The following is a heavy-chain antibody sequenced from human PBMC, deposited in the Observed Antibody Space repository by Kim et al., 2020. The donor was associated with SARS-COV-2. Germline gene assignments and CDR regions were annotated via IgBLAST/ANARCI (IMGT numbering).Heavy chain of an antibody. CDR1: GDSVSSNSAA. CDR2: TYYRSKWYN. Sequence: SQTLSLTCAISGDSVSSNSAAWNWIRQSPSRGLEWLGRTYYRSKWYNDYAVSVKSRITINPDTSKNQFSLQLNSVTPEDTAVYYCARGRRPLYSSSWLPYYYYYYGMDVWGQGTTVTVSS. CDR3: ARGRRPLYSSSWLPYYYYYYGMDV. J-gene: IGHJ6*02. V-gene: IGHV6-1*01. D-gene: IGHD6-13*01.